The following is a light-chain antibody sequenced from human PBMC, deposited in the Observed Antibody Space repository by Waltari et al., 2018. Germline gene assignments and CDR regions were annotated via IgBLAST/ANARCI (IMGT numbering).Light chain of an antibody. Sequence: QSALTQPASVSGSPGQSITISCTGTSSAVGRYQFVSWYQHHPGKVFKLLLYEGSERPSGVSNRFSGSKSGNTASLTISGLQAEDEADYYCCSYGGSINHYLLGTGTKVTVL. CDR2: EGS. CDR1: SSAVGRYQF. CDR3: CSYGGSINHYL. V-gene: IGLV2-23*01. J-gene: IGLJ1*01.